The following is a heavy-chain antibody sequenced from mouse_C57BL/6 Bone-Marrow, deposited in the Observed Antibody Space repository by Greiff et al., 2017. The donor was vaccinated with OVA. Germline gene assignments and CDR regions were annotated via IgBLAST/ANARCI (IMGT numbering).Heavy chain of an antibody. J-gene: IGHJ3*01. CDR3: AMMGDYSFAY. CDR2: IHPSVSDT. D-gene: IGHD2-4*01. CDR1: GYTFTSYW. Sequence: QVHVKQPGAELVKPGASVKVSCKASGYTFTSYWMHWVKQRPGQGLEWIGRIHPSVSDTNYNQKFKGKATLTVDKSSSTAYMQLSSLTSEDSAVYYCAMMGDYSFAYWGQGTLVTVSA. V-gene: IGHV1-74*01.